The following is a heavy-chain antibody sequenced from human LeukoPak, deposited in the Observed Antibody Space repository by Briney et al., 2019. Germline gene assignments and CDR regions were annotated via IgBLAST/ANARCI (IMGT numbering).Heavy chain of an antibody. CDR1: GFTFSDYY. V-gene: IGHV3-11*01. Sequence: GGSLRLSCAASGFTFSDYYMSWIRQAPGKGLEWVSYISSSGSTIYYADSVKGRFTISRDNAKNSLYLQMNSLRAEDTAVYYCAGDKPEYYYDSSGYYYSDYWGQGTLVTVSS. CDR3: AGDKPEYYYDSSGYYYSDY. J-gene: IGHJ4*02. D-gene: IGHD3-22*01. CDR2: ISSSGSTI.